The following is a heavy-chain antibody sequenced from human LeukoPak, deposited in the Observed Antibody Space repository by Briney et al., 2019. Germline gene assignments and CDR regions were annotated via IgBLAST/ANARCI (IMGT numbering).Heavy chain of an antibody. CDR3: ARVRVAATLEDY. V-gene: IGHV3-74*01. D-gene: IGHD1-26*01. J-gene: IGHJ4*02. CDR2: INTDGRST. CDR1: GFTFSSYW. Sequence: PGGSLRLSCAASGFTFSSYWMHWVRQAPGKGLVWVSRINTDGRSTSYADSVKGRFTISRDNATNTLYLQMNSLRAEDTAVYYCARVRVAATLEDYWGQGTLVTVSS.